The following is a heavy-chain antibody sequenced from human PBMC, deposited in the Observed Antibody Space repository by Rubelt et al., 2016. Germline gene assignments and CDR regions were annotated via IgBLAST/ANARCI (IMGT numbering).Heavy chain of an antibody. D-gene: IGHD3-22*01. V-gene: IGHV4-39*01. J-gene: IGHJ4*02. CDR1: DGSINSGDYY. Sequence: LQLQGSGPGLVKPSETLSLTCSVSDGSINSGDYYWGWLRQHPGKGLEWIGNIYYIGRTYYNPSPKSQIPLSVDTSKDQFARKLMSVTDADTAMYYWARRFDSSGWSPFDYWGQGTLVTVSS. CDR2: IYYIGRT. CDR3: ARRFDSSGWSPFDY.